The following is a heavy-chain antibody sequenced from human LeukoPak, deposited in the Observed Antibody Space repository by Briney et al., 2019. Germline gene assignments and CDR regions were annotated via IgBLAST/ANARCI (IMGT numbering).Heavy chain of an antibody. CDR2: INSDGSST. V-gene: IGHV3-74*01. Sequence: GGSLRLSCAASGFTFSTHWMHWVRQAPGKGLVWVSRINSDGSSTNYADSVKGRFTISRDNAKNTLYLQMNSLRVEDTAVYYCTRDRSTLNWFDPWGQGTQATVSS. CDR1: GFTFSTHW. J-gene: IGHJ5*02. D-gene: IGHD6-13*01. CDR3: TRDRSTLNWFDP.